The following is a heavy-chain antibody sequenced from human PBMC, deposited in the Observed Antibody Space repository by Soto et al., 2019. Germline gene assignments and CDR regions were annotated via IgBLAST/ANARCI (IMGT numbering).Heavy chain of an antibody. V-gene: IGHV1-18*01. CDR1: GYTFTSYG. J-gene: IGHJ3*02. Sequence: QFQLVQSGAEVKKPGASVKVSCKASGYTFTSYGISWVRQAPGQGLEWMGWISAYNGNTNYAQKLQGRGTMTTDTSTSTAYMELRSVRSDDTAVYYCARDRAYCGGDCYPKDAFDIWGQGTMVTVSS. CDR3: ARDRAYCGGDCYPKDAFDI. CDR2: ISAYNGNT. D-gene: IGHD2-21*02.